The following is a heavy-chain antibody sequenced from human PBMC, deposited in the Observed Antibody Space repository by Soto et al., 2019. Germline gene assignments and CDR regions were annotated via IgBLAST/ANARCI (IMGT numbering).Heavy chain of an antibody. CDR2: ISSSSTYI. D-gene: IGHD5-12*01. CDR3: ARETAGYTSTSAFDY. V-gene: IGHV3-21*01. Sequence: EVQLVESGGGLVKPGGSVRLSCAASGFTFSVYSMNWVRQAPGKGLEWVSSISSSSTYIYYADSLEGRFTISRDNAKSSLYLQINSLRADDTAVYYCARETAGYTSTSAFDYWGQGALVTVSS. J-gene: IGHJ4*02. CDR1: GFTFSVYS.